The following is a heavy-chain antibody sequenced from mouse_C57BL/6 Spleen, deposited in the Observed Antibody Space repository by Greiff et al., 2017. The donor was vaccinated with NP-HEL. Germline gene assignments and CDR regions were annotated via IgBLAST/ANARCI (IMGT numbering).Heavy chain of an antibody. V-gene: IGHV3-6*01. Sequence: ESGPGLVKPSQSLSLTCSVTGYSITSGYYWNWIRQFPGNKLEWMGYISYDGSSNYNPSLTNRIPITCDTSKNQFFLKLKSVTTADTATYYCARWGSLFDYWGQGTTLTVSS. CDR3: ARWGSLFDY. J-gene: IGHJ2*01. CDR2: ISYDGSS. CDR1: GYSITSGYY. D-gene: IGHD6-1*01.